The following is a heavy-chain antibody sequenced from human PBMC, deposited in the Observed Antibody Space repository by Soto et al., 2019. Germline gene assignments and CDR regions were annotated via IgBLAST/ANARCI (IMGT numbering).Heavy chain of an antibody. CDR2: IYSGGST. CDR3: AIDNIPDILTGYYDEY. V-gene: IGHV3-66*01. J-gene: IGHJ4*02. CDR1: GFTVSSNY. Sequence: EVQLVESGGGLVQPGGSLRLSCAAPGFTVSSNYLGWVRQAPGKGLEGGSVIYSGGSTYYAYFVKSRFTICRDNSKHTLYLQMNSPRAEDTAVYYCAIDNIPDILTGYYDEYWGQGTLVTVSS. D-gene: IGHD3-9*01.